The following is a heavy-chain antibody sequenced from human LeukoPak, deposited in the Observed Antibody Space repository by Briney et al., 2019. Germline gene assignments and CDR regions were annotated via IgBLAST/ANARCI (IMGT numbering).Heavy chain of an antibody. CDR1: GGSISSYH. Sequence: SETLSLTCTVSGGSISSYHWSWFRQAPGKGLEWIGYIYDSGSTNFNPSLKSRVTISVDTSKNQFSLKLSSVTAADTAVYYCARSVLFDPWGQGTLVTVSS. V-gene: IGHV4-59*01. CDR2: IYDSGST. CDR3: ARSVLFDP. J-gene: IGHJ5*02.